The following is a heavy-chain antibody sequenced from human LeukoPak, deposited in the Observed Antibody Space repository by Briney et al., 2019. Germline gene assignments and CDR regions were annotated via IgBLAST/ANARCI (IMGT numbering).Heavy chain of an antibody. CDR3: ARGFPPRRNYDSSGYYSYYFDY. Sequence: ASVKVSCKASGYTFTTYYIHWVRQAPGQGLEWMGIINPSGGSTSYAQKFQGRVTMTTDTSTSTAYMELRSLRSDDTGVYYCARGFPPRRNYDSSGYYSYYFDYWGQGTLVTVSS. V-gene: IGHV1-46*01. CDR2: INPSGGST. J-gene: IGHJ4*02. D-gene: IGHD3-22*01. CDR1: GYTFTTYY.